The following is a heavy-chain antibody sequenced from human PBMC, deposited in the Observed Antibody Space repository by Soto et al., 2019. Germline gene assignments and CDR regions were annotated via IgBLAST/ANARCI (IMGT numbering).Heavy chain of an antibody. V-gene: IGHV4-59*01. D-gene: IGHD6-13*01. CDR2: IYYSGST. Sequence: SETLSLTCTVSGGSISSYYWSWIRQPPGKGLEWIGYIYYSGSTNYNPSLKSRVTISVDTSKNQFSLKLSSVTAADTAAYYCARDRGIAAVQNWFDPWGQGTLVTVSS. CDR1: GGSISSYY. CDR3: ARDRGIAAVQNWFDP. J-gene: IGHJ5*02.